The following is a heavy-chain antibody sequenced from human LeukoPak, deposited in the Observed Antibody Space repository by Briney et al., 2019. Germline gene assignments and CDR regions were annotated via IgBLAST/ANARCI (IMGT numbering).Heavy chain of an antibody. CDR1: GYTFTGYH. CDR3: ARGIAAAGGRWFDP. D-gene: IGHD6-13*01. V-gene: IGHV1-2*02. Sequence: ASVKVSCKASGYTFTGYHMHWVRQAPGQGLEWMGWINPNSGGTNYAQQFQGRVTMTRDTSISTAYMELSNLRSDDTAVYYCARGIAAAGGRWFDPWGQGTLVTVSS. CDR2: INPNSGGT. J-gene: IGHJ5*02.